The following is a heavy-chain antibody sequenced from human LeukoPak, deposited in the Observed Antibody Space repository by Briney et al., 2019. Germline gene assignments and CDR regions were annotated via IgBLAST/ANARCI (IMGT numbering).Heavy chain of an antibody. CDR2: ITGNALNT. D-gene: IGHD3-22*01. Sequence: GGSLRLSCAASGFTFSNYAMSWVRQAPGKGLEWVSSITGNALNTYQADFIKGRFTISRDDSKNTLYLHLSSLSVEDTAVYYCAKLQDFYDNSGYSYFDNWGQGTLVTVSS. J-gene: IGHJ4*02. V-gene: IGHV3-23*01. CDR1: GFTFSNYA. CDR3: AKLQDFYDNSGYSYFDN.